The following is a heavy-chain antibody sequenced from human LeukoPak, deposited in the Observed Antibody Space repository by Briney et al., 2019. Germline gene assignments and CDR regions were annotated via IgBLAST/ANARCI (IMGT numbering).Heavy chain of an antibody. CDR2: INHSGST. CDR3: ARERAEAYSGYDHNWFDP. V-gene: IGHV4-34*01. Sequence: SETLSLACAVYGGSFSGYYWCWIRQPPGKGLEWIGEINHSGSTNYNPSLKSRVTISVDTSKNQFSPKLSSVTAADTAVYYCARERAEAYSGYDHNWFDPWGQGTLVTVSS. CDR1: GGSFSGYY. D-gene: IGHD5-12*01. J-gene: IGHJ5*02.